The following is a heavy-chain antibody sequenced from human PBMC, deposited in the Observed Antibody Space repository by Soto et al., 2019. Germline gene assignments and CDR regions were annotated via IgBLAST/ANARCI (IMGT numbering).Heavy chain of an antibody. Sequence: QVQLVQSGAEQKKPGASVKVSCKASGYTFSHYAMHWVRQAPGQRLEWMGWINAGNTHTKYSQKFKGRVTFTRDTAASTAYMELSSRTSEDTAVYYCARPAQYANNWYSFDYWGQGTLVTVSS. V-gene: IGHV1-3*05. D-gene: IGHD1-1*01. J-gene: IGHJ4*02. CDR1: GYTFSHYA. CDR3: ARPAQYANNWYSFDY. CDR2: INAGNTHT.